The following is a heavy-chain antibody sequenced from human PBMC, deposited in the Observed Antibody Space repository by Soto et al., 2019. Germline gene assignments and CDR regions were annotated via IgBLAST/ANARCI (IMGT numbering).Heavy chain of an antibody. J-gene: IGHJ6*03. Sequence: GASVKVSCKASGYTFTSYDINWVRQATGQGLEWMGWMNPNSGNTGYAQKFQGRVTMTRNTSISTAYMELSSLRSEDTAVYYCARVHSSYYYYYLDGWGKGTTVTVSS. D-gene: IGHD6-13*01. CDR1: GYTFTSYD. CDR2: MNPNSGNT. V-gene: IGHV1-8*01. CDR3: ARVHSSYYYYYLDG.